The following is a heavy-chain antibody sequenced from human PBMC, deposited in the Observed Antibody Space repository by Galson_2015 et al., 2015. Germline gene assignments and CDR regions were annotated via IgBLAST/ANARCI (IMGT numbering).Heavy chain of an antibody. J-gene: IGHJ4*02. V-gene: IGHV6-1*01. CDR3: AREARGVYSSGWPEIDY. CDR2: TYYRSKWYN. D-gene: IGHD6-19*01. CDR1: GDSVSSNSAA. Sequence: CAISGDSVSSNSAAWNWIRQSPSRGLEWLGRTYYRSKWYNDYAVSVKSRITINPDTSKNQFSLQLNSVTPEGTAVYYCAREARGVYSSGWPEIDYWGQGTLVTVSS.